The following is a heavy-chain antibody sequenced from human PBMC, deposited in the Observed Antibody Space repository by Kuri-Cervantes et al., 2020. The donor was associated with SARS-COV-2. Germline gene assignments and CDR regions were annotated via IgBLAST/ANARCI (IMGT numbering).Heavy chain of an antibody. V-gene: IGHV1-2*02. D-gene: IGHD2-2*02. Sequence: ASVKVSCKASGYIFTGYYMNWVRQAPGQGLEWMGWINPNSGDTNYAQKFQGRVTMTRDTSISTAYLELNRLTSDDTAVYYCARDALVADAIGYYGMDVWGLGTTVTVSS. CDR1: GYIFTGYY. CDR2: INPNSGDT. CDR3: ARDALVADAIGYYGMDV. J-gene: IGHJ6*02.